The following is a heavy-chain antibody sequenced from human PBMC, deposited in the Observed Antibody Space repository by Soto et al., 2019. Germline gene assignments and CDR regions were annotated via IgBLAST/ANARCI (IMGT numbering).Heavy chain of an antibody. CDR3: AKQREQQLVLNWFDP. D-gene: IGHD6-13*01. J-gene: IGHJ5*02. CDR1: GFTFSSYA. V-gene: IGHV3-23*01. CDR2: LSGSGGST. Sequence: EVQLLESGGGLVQPGGSLRLSCAASGFTFSSYAMSWVRQAPGKGLEWVSALSGSGGSTYYADSVKGRFTISRHNSKNTLHLQMNSLRAEDTAVYYCAKQREQQLVLNWFDPWGQGTLVTVSS.